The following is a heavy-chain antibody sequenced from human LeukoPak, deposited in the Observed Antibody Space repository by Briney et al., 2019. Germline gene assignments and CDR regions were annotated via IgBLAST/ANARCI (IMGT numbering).Heavy chain of an antibody. D-gene: IGHD2-2*01. Sequence: SETLCLTCAVYGGSFSGYYWSWIRQPPGKGLEWIGEINHSGSTNYNPSLKSRVTISVDTSKNQFSLKLSSVTAADTAVYYCARGRNVVVPAAYYFDYWGQGTLVTVSS. CDR1: GGSFSGYY. CDR2: INHSGST. J-gene: IGHJ4*02. CDR3: ARGRNVVVPAAYYFDY. V-gene: IGHV4-34*01.